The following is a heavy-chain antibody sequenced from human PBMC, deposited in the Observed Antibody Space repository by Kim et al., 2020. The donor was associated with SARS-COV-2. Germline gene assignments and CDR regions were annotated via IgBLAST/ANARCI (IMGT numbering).Heavy chain of an antibody. V-gene: IGHV1-18*01. Sequence: NYAQELPGRVTMTTDTSTSTAYMGLRSLRSDDTAVYYCAREIAWGRWFDPWGQGTLVTVSS. D-gene: IGHD7-27*01. J-gene: IGHJ5*02. CDR3: AREIAWGRWFDP.